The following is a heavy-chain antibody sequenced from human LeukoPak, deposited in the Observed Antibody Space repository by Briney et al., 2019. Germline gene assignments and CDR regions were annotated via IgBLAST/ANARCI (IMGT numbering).Heavy chain of an antibody. D-gene: IGHD2-8*01. Sequence: EASVKVSCKASGYTFSSYGISWVRQAPGQGLEWMGWISGYNGKTHYAQKVQGRVTMTTDTSTSTAYMELRSLRSDDTAVYYCARVNKDCTNGVCYTRGYYYYYMDVWGKGTTVTVSS. CDR3: ARVNKDCTNGVCYTRGYYYYYMDV. CDR1: GYTFSSYG. V-gene: IGHV1-18*01. J-gene: IGHJ6*03. CDR2: ISGYNGKT.